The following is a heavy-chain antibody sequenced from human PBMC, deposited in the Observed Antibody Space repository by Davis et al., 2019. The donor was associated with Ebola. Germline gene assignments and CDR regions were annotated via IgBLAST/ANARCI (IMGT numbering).Heavy chain of an antibody. Sequence: GESLKISCAASGFTFSSYAMSWVRQAPGKGLEWVSAISGSGGSTYYADSVKGRFTISRDNAKNSLYLQMNNLRAEDTAVYYCARSGLSFGVVKYHYGMDAWGKGTTVTVSS. CDR3: ARSGLSFGVVKYHYGMDA. CDR2: ISGSGGST. CDR1: GFTFSSYA. D-gene: IGHD3-3*01. V-gene: IGHV3-23*01. J-gene: IGHJ6*04.